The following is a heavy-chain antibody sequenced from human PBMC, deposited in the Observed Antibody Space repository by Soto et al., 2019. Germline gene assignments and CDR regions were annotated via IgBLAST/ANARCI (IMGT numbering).Heavy chain of an antibody. CDR3: ATLPTWIQPWLTHFDY. D-gene: IGHD5-18*01. CDR1: GFTFSSYA. CDR2: ISGSGGST. Sequence: GGSLRLSCAASGFTFSSYAMSWVRQAPGKGLEWVSAISGSGGSTYYADSMKGRFTISRDNSKNTLYLQMNSLRAEDTAVYYCATLPTWIQPWLTHFDYWGQGTLVTVSS. J-gene: IGHJ4*02. V-gene: IGHV3-23*01.